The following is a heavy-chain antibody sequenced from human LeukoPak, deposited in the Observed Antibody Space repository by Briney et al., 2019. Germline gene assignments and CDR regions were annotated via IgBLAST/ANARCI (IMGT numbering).Heavy chain of an antibody. CDR2: ISYDGGNK. J-gene: IGHJ5*02. Sequence: GRSLRLSCAASGFTFSTYGMHWVRQAPGKGLEWVAVISYDGGNKYYADSVKGRFTISRDNSKNTLYLQMNSLRAEDTAVYYCAKGQARGYSYGYPYNWFDPWGQGTLVTVSS. V-gene: IGHV3-30*18. CDR1: GFTFSTYG. D-gene: IGHD5-18*01. CDR3: AKGQARGYSYGYPYNWFDP.